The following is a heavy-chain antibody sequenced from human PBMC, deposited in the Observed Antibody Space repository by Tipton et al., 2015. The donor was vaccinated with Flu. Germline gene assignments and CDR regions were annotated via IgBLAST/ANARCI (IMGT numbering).Heavy chain of an antibody. V-gene: IGHV3-30*04. D-gene: IGHD5-18*01. J-gene: IGHJ4*02. CDR3: AREEINTAMAH. CDR1: GFTFSSYA. Sequence: SLRLSCAASGFTFSSYAMHWVRQAPGKGLEWVAVISNDGSNKYYADSVKGRFTISRDNSKNTLYRQMNSLRAEDTAVYYCAREEINTAMAHWGQGTLVTVSS. CDR2: ISNDGSNK.